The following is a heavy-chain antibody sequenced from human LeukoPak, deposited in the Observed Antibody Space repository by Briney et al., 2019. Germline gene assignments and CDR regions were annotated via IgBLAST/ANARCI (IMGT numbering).Heavy chain of an antibody. V-gene: IGHV3-30-3*01. CDR1: GFTFSSYA. D-gene: IGHD4-23*01. CDR2: ISYDGSNK. Sequence: GGSLRLSCAASGFTFSSYAMHWVRQAPGKGLEWVAVISYDGSNKYSADSVKGRFTISRDNSKNTLYLQMNSLRAEDTAVYYCARVVVVTHYFDYWGQGTLVTVSS. J-gene: IGHJ4*02. CDR3: ARVVVVTHYFDY.